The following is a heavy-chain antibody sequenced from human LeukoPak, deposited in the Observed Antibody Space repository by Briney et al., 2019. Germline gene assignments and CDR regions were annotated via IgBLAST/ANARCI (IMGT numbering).Heavy chain of an antibody. CDR2: FDPEDGET. Sequence: ASVKVSCKVSGYTLTELSMHWVRQAPGKGLEWMGGFDPEDGETIYAQKFQGRVTMTRDTSTSTVYMELSSLRSEDTAVYYCARGITRDAFDIWGQGTMVTVSS. CDR1: GYTLTELS. V-gene: IGHV1-24*01. D-gene: IGHD3-10*01. J-gene: IGHJ3*02. CDR3: ARGITRDAFDI.